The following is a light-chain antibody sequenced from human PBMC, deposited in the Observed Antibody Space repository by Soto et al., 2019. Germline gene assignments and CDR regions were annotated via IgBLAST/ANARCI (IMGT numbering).Light chain of an antibody. CDR3: QHYNNWPLLS. CDR1: QSVYIN. Sequence: EIVMTQSPATLSVSPGEIATLSCRASQSVYINLAWYQHKPGLAPRLLIYGASTRATGIPDRFSGSGSGTDFTLTISSLQSEDFAVYSCQHYNNWPLLSFGGGTKVEIK. V-gene: IGKV3-15*01. CDR2: GAS. J-gene: IGKJ4*01.